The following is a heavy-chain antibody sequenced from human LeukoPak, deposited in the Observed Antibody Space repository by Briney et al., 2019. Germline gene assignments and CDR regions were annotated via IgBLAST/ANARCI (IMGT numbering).Heavy chain of an antibody. J-gene: IGHJ5*02. Sequence: ASVKVSCKASGYTFTGYYMQWVRQAPGQGLEWMGWINPNSGGTNYAQKFQGRVTMTRDTSISTAYMELSRLRSDDTAVYYCARDEVLLWFGESARGWFDPWGQGTLVTVSS. CDR3: ARDEVLLWFGESARGWFDP. V-gene: IGHV1-2*02. D-gene: IGHD3-10*01. CDR1: GYTFTGYY. CDR2: INPNSGGT.